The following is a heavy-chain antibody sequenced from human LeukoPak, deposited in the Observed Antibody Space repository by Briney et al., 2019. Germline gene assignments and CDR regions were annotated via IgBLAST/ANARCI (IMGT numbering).Heavy chain of an antibody. CDR1: AFTFRSSW. V-gene: IGHV3-7*03. Sequence: PGGSLRLSCAASAFTFRSSWMTWVRQAPGKGLEWVANINQDGSEKFYVDSVKGRFTISRDNSKNSLYLQMRSLRTEDTALYSCIKEKKGSRFTAFDFWGQGTLVTVSS. CDR2: INQDGSEK. J-gene: IGHJ4*02. CDR3: IKEKKGSRFTAFDF. D-gene: IGHD3-10*01.